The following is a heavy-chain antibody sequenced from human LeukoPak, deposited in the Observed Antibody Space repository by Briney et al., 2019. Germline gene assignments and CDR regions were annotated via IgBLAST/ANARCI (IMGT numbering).Heavy chain of an antibody. V-gene: IGHV1-18*01. Sequence: ASVKVPCKASGYTFTNYGISWVRQAPGQSLEWMGWISTYNGNTNYAENLQGRVTMTTDTSTSTAYMELRSLRSDDSAVYYCARDHCTSSACYYDNWFDPWGPGTLVTVSS. CDR3: ARDHCTSSACYYDNWFDP. D-gene: IGHD2-2*01. CDR1: GYTFTNYG. CDR2: ISTYNGNT. J-gene: IGHJ5*02.